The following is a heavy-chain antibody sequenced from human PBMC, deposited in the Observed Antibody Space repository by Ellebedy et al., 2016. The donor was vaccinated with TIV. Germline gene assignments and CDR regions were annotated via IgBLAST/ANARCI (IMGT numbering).Heavy chain of an antibody. Sequence: GGSLRLXXAASGFTFSTYAIHWVRQAPGKELEWVALISYDGSTKYYPDSVKGRFAISRDNSKNTLYLQMNSLRAEDTAVYYCAKVIPPFGNLGNEHYYMDVWGKGTTVTVSS. V-gene: IGHV3-30*18. CDR1: GFTFSTYA. CDR2: ISYDGSTK. CDR3: AKVIPPFGNLGNEHYYMDV. D-gene: IGHD1-1*01. J-gene: IGHJ6*03.